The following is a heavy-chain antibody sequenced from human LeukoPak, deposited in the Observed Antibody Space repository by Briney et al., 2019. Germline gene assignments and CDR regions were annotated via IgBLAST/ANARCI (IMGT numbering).Heavy chain of an antibody. V-gene: IGHV4-31*03. D-gene: IGHD3-3*01. CDR1: GGSISSGGYY. CDR3: ARPFWSGYNYYFDY. J-gene: IGHJ4*02. CDR2: IYYSGST. Sequence: SETLSLTCTVSGGSISSGGYYWSWIRQHPGKGLEWIGYIYYSGSTYYNPSLKSRVTISVDTSKNQFSLKLSSVTAADTAVYYCARPFWSGYNYYFDYWGQGTLVTVSS.